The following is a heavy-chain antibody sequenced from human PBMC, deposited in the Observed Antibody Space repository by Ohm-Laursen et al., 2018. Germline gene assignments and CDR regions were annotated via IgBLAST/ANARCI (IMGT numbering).Heavy chain of an antibody. CDR3: TRVGGSGSQHFDD. CDR1: GFTFDDYA. Sequence: SLRLSCSASGFTFDDYAMHWVRQAPGKGLEWVSGISWNSGSIGYADSVKGRFTISRDNAKNSLYLQMNSLRAEDTAIYYCTRVGGSGSQHFDDWGQGTLVTVSS. V-gene: IGHV3-9*01. J-gene: IGHJ4*02. CDR2: ISWNSGSI. D-gene: IGHD1-26*01.